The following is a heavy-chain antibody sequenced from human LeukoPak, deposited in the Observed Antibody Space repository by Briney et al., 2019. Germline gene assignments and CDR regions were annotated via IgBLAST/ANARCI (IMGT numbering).Heavy chain of an antibody. CDR1: GYSISSGYY. Sequence: SETLSLTCAVSGYSISSGYYWAWIRQPPGKGLEWIGKIYHNGNTYYNPSLKGRVTISVDTSKNQFSLKLSSVTAADTALYYCAREFTEYYYDSSKASYWGQGTLVTVSS. D-gene: IGHD3-22*01. CDR3: AREFTEYYYDSSKASY. V-gene: IGHV4-38-2*02. J-gene: IGHJ4*02. CDR2: IYHNGNT.